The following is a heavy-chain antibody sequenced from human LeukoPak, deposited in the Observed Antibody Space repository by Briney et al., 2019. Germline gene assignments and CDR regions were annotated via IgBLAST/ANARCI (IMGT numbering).Heavy chain of an antibody. J-gene: IGHJ4*02. CDR2: ISYDGSNK. Sequence: GGSLRLSCAASGFTFSSYGMHWVRQAPGKGLEWVAVISYDGSNKNYADSVKGRFTISRDNSKNTLYLQLNSLRAEDTAVYYRAKDLEHIVVVTAIDYCGQGTLVTVSS. D-gene: IGHD2-21*02. CDR3: AKDLEHIVVVTAIDY. V-gene: IGHV3-30*18. CDR1: GFTFSSYG.